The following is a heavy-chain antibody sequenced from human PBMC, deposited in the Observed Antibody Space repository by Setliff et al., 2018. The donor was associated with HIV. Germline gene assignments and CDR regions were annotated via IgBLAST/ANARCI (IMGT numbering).Heavy chain of an antibody. CDR1: GGSLTNYY. D-gene: IGHD2-2*01. CDR3: ARGRDCDSSNCLLRYYYNYGLDV. J-gene: IGHJ6*02. CDR2: VFDSGSV. V-gene: IGHV4-34*01. Sequence: SETLSLTCTLYGGSLTNYYWTWIRQSPEKGLEWIGEVFDSGSVNYNPSLKSRVTISVDTSKKEFSLKLASVTAADTAVYFCARGRDCDSSNCLLRYYYNYGLDVWGQGTTVTVSS.